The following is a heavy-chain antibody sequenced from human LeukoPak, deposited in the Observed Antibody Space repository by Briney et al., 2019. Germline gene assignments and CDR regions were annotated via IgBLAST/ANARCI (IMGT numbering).Heavy chain of an antibody. CDR1: GYTFTSYD. V-gene: IGHV1-46*01. J-gene: IGHJ6*02. CDR3: ARDELYNGYYSVKYHYNGMDV. D-gene: IGHD3-3*01. CDR2: INPSGGST. Sequence: GASVKVSCKASGYTFTSYDINWVRQAPGQGLEWMGVINPSGGSTSYAQKFQGRVTMTRDTSTRTVYMEVNSLRSEDTAVYYCARDELYNGYYSVKYHYNGMDVWGQGTTVTVSS.